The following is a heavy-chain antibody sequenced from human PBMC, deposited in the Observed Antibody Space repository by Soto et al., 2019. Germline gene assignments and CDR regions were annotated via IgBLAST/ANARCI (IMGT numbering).Heavy chain of an antibody. CDR1: GGTLSSYT. Sequence: SVKVSCKASGGTLSSYTFSWVRQAPGQGLEWMGRVIPNPGVTNYAKKFQGRFTIVVDTSTSTAYMELSSLRSEDTAVYYCARGGSSSPSSGWHLHDYYYMDVWGKGTTVTVSS. CDR2: VIPNPGVT. J-gene: IGHJ6*03. CDR3: ARGGSSSPSSGWHLHDYYYMDV. V-gene: IGHV1-69*02. D-gene: IGHD6-19*01.